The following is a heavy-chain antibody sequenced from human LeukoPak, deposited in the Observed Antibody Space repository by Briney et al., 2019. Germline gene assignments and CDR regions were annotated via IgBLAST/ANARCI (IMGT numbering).Heavy chain of an antibody. CDR1: GFTFSSYG. CDR2: ISYDGSNK. D-gene: IGHD3-22*01. CDR3: AKAEDSSGYSACVW. Sequence: PGGSLRLSCAASGFTFSSYGMHWVRQAPGKGLEWVAVISYDGSNKYYADSVKGRFTISRDNSKNTLYLQMNSLRAEDTAVYYCAKAEDSSGYSACVWWGHGTLVTVSS. J-gene: IGHJ4*01. V-gene: IGHV3-30*18.